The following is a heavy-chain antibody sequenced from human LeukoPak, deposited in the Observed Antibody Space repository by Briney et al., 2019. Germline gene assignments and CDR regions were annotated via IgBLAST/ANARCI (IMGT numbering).Heavy chain of an antibody. CDR3: AHVNYDYVWGSYSLFDY. J-gene: IGHJ4*02. D-gene: IGHD3-16*01. Sequence: ESGPTLVNPTQTLTLTCTFSGFSLSTSGVGVGWIRQPPGKALEWLALIYWDGDKRYSPSLRSRLTITKDTSKNQVVLTMTNMDPVDTATYYCAHVNYDYVWGSYSLFDYWGQGTLVTVSS. V-gene: IGHV2-5*02. CDR1: GFSLSTSGVG. CDR2: IYWDGDK.